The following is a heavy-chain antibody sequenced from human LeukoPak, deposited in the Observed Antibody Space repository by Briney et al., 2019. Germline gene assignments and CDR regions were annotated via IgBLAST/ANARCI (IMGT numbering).Heavy chain of an antibody. CDR2: ISKDGGNK. V-gene: IGHV3-43*02. J-gene: IGHJ4*02. Sequence: GSLRLSCAASGFTFDEHDMYWVRQVPGKGLEWVCLISKDGGNKHYADSVKGRFSISRDNNRNSLSLQMNSLRSEDTALYFCAKRSGAPNNFDYWGQGALVTVSS. D-gene: IGHD1-1*01. CDR1: GFTFDEHD. CDR3: AKRSGAPNNFDY.